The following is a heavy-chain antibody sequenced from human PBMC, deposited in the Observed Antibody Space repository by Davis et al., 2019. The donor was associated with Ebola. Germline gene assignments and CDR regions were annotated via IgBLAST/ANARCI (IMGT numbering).Heavy chain of an antibody. CDR2: INHSGST. Sequence: SETLSLTCAVYGGSFSGYYWSWIRQPPGKGLEWIGEINHSGSTNYNPSLKSRVTISVDTSKNQFSLKLSSVTAADTAVYYCARVVVPAAIRYYYYYMDVWGKGTTVTVSS. CDR1: GGSFSGYY. CDR3: ARVVVPAAIRYYYYYMDV. V-gene: IGHV4-34*01. D-gene: IGHD2-2*02. J-gene: IGHJ6*03.